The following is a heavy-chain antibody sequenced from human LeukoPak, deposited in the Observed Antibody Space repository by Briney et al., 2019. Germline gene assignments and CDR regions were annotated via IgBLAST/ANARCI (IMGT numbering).Heavy chain of an antibody. Sequence: GGSLRLSCVASGVSVSNNFISWVRQAPGKGLQWVSVIYTGDTPRYADSVKGQFTISRDISKNTLYLQMSNLRAEDTAVYYCATTQGYSYPYYWGQGTLVTVSS. J-gene: IGHJ4*02. V-gene: IGHV3-53*01. D-gene: IGHD5-18*01. CDR3: ATTQGYSYPYY. CDR1: GVSVSNNF. CDR2: IYTGDTP.